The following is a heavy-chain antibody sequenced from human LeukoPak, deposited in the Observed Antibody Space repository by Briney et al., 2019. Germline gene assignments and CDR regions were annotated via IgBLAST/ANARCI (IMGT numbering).Heavy chain of an antibody. J-gene: IGHJ4*02. V-gene: IGHV3-23*01. D-gene: IGHD6-13*01. CDR2: IGRSGGST. Sequence: PGGSLRLSCAASGFTFSSSAMSWVRQAPGKGLEWVSAIGRSGGSTYYADSVKGRFTISRDNAKNTLYLQMNSLRAEDTAVYYCAKDPSYSSSWYRWGQGTLVTVSS. CDR1: GFTFSSSA. CDR3: AKDPSYSSSWYR.